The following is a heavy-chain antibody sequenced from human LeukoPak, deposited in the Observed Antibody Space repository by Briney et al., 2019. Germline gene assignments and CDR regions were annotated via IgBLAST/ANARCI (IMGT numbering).Heavy chain of an antibody. Sequence: PSQTLSLTCTVSGGSIDSSSYFWGWIRQPPGKGLEWIGSIYYSSTTFYSPSLKSRVTISVDTSKNQFSLRLSSVTAADTAIYYCARHLIYFESSAFYNWFDPWGQGTLVTVSS. J-gene: IGHJ5*02. D-gene: IGHD3-22*01. CDR3: ARHLIYFESSAFYNWFDP. CDR2: IYYSSTT. CDR1: GGSIDSSSYF. V-gene: IGHV4-39*01.